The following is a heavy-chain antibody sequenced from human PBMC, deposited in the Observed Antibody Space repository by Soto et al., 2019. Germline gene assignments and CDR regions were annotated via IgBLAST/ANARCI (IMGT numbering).Heavy chain of an antibody. CDR2: IWYDGSNK. CDR3: ARGNAYCGGDCYSLYYYYGMDV. D-gene: IGHD2-21*02. Sequence: GGSLRLSCAASGFTFSSYGMHWVRQAPGKGLEWVAVIWYDGSNKYYADSVKGRFTISRDNSKNTLYLQMNSLRAEDTAVYYCARGNAYCGGDCYSLYYYYGMDVWGQGTTVTVSS. V-gene: IGHV3-33*01. J-gene: IGHJ6*02. CDR1: GFTFSSYG.